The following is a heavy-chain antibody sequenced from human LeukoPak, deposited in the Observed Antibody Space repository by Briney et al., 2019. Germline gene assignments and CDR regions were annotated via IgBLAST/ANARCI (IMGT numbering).Heavy chain of an antibody. V-gene: IGHV3-30*18. CDR3: AKEFGWLVLMAVLDY. J-gene: IGHJ4*02. Sequence: GGSLRLSCAASGFTFSSYGMHWVRQAPGKGLEWVAVISYDGSNKYYADSVKGRFTISRDNSKNTLYLQMNSLRAEDTAVYYCAKEFGWLVLMAVLDYWGQGTLVTVSS. D-gene: IGHD6-19*01. CDR1: GFTFSSYG. CDR2: ISYDGSNK.